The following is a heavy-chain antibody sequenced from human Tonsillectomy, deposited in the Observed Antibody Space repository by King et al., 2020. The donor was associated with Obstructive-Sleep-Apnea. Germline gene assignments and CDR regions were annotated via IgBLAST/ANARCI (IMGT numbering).Heavy chain of an antibody. CDR1: GFTFSSYS. V-gene: IGHV3-21*01. CDR3: ARDPYCSSTSCPYYYGMDV. D-gene: IGHD2-2*01. CDR2: ISSSSSYI. Sequence: VQLVESGGGLVKPGGSLRLSCAASGFTFSSYSMNWVRQAPGKGLEWVSSISSSSSYIYYADSVKGRFTISRDNAKNSLYLQMNSLRAEETAVYYCARDPYCSSTSCPYYYGMDVWGQGTTVTVSS. J-gene: IGHJ6*02.